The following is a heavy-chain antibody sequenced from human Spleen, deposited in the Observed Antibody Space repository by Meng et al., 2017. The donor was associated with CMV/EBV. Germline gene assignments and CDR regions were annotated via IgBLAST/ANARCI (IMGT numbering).Heavy chain of an antibody. CDR2: IRYDGSLT. CDR1: GFSFNNYG. CDR3: AKVWVAIGDGAVDI. J-gene: IGHJ3*02. V-gene: IGHV3-30*02. D-gene: IGHD1-26*01. Sequence: GGSLRLSCAASGFSFNNYGLHWVRQTPSKGLEWVAFIRYDGSLTHYTGSVKGRFTISRDNSKNTLYLQMNSLRPDDTAIYYCAKVWVAIGDGAVDIWGQGTMVTVSS.